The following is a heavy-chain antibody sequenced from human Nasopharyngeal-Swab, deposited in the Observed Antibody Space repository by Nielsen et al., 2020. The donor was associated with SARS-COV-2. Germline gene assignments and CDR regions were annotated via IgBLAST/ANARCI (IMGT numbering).Heavy chain of an antibody. J-gene: IGHJ4*02. CDR2: ISAYNGNT. Sequence: ASVKVSCKASGYTFTSYGISWVRQAPGQGLEWMGWISAYNGNTNYAQKLQGRVTMTTDTSTSTAYMELRSLRSDDTAVYYCAKGSLVVPAAYFDYWGQGTLVTVSS. D-gene: IGHD2-2*01. CDR1: GYTFTSYG. V-gene: IGHV1-18*04. CDR3: AKGSLVVPAAYFDY.